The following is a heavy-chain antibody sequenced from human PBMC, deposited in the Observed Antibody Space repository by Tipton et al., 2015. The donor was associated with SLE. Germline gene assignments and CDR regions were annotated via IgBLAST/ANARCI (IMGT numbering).Heavy chain of an antibody. Sequence: TLSLTCTVSGGSISSGSYYWSWIRQSAGKGLEWIGRIYTSGSTNYNPSLKSRVTISVDPSKNQFSLKLSSVTAADTAVYYCAREADRGYFDLWGRGTLVTVSS. CDR1: GGSISSGSYY. CDR3: AREADRGYFDL. D-gene: IGHD2-15*01. CDR2: IYTSGST. J-gene: IGHJ2*01. V-gene: IGHV4-61*02.